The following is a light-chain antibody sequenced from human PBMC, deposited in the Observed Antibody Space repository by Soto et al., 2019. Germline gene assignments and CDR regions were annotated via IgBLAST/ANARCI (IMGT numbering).Light chain of an antibody. V-gene: IGLV2-11*01. CDR3: CSYAGSDTYV. CDR1: SSDVGGYNY. CDR2: DVS. Sequence: QSALTQPRSVSGSPGQSVTISCTGTSSDVGGYNYVSWYQQHPGKAPKLMIYDVSKRPSGVPDRFSGSKSGNTASLTISWLQAEDEADYYCCSYAGSDTYVFGTGTKLTVL. J-gene: IGLJ1*01.